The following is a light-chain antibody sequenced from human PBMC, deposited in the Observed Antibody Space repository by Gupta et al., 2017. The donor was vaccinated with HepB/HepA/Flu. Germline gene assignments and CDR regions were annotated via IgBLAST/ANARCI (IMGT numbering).Light chain of an antibody. Sequence: DIVMTQSPDSLAVSLGERATINCKSSQSVLYSSNNKNYLTWYPQKPGQPPKMLIYWASTREAGVPDRFSGGGSVTDFTLTISSLQAEDVAVYYCQQYYSTPSFGGGTKVEIK. CDR1: QSVLYSSNNKNY. J-gene: IGKJ4*01. CDR2: WAS. V-gene: IGKV4-1*01. CDR3: QQYYSTPS.